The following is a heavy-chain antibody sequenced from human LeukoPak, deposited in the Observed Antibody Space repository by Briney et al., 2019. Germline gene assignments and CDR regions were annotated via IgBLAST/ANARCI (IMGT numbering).Heavy chain of an antibody. CDR2: ISSSSSYI. Sequence: PGGSLRLSCAASGFDFSNYWMYWVRQAPGKGLEWVSSISSSSSYIYYADSVKGRFTISRDNAKNSLYLQMNSLRAEDTAVYYCATHFDLAPTDYWGQGTLVTVSS. CDR3: ATHFDLAPTDY. J-gene: IGHJ4*02. CDR1: GFDFSNYW. V-gene: IGHV3-21*01. D-gene: IGHD3-9*01.